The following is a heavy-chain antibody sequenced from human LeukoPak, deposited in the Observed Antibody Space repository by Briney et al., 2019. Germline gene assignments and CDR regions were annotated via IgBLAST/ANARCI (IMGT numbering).Heavy chain of an antibody. CDR3: AELGITMIGGV. V-gene: IGHV3-7*01. CDR2: MNQDGRER. J-gene: IGHJ6*04. Sequence: PGGSLRLSCAASGFTFADLWMTWVRQAPGKGLEWVATMNQDGRERYYVNSVKGRFTISRDNGKNSLYLQMNSLRAEDTAVYYCAELGITMIGGVWGKGTTVTISS. CDR1: GFTFADLW. D-gene: IGHD3-10*02.